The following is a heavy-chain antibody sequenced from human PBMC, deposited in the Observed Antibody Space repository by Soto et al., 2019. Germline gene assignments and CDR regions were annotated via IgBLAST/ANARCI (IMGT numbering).Heavy chain of an antibody. CDR1: GGSVSSGDYY. D-gene: IGHD3-22*01. CDR3: ARLRIYYDSSRGTVYAFDM. J-gene: IGHJ3*02. V-gene: IGHV4-61*08. CDR2: IYYSGST. Sequence: SETLSLTCTVSGGSVSSGDYYWSWIRQHPGKGLEWIGYIYYSGSTNYNPSLKSRVTISVDTSKNQFSLKLSSVTAADTAVYYCARLRIYYDSSRGTVYAFDMWGQGTMVTVSS.